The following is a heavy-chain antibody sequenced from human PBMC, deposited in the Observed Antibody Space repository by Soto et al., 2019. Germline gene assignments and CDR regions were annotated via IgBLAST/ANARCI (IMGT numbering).Heavy chain of an antibody. CDR1: GYTFTSYD. V-gene: IGHV1-8*01. CDR2: MNPNSGNT. D-gene: IGHD4-17*01. Sequence: QVQLVQSGAEVKKPGASVKVSCKASGYTFTSYDINWVRQATGQGLEWMGWMNPNSGNTGYAQKFQGRVTMTRNTSISTAYMELSSLRSEDRAVYYCARVINDYSALTLDYWGQGTLVTFSS. CDR3: ARVINDYSALTLDY. J-gene: IGHJ4*02.